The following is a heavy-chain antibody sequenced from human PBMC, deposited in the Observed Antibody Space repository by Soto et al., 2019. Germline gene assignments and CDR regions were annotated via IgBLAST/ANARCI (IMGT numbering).Heavy chain of an antibody. CDR2: INAGNGNT. D-gene: IGHD3-10*01. Sequence: ASVKVSCKASGYTFTSYAMHWVRQAPGQRLEWMGWINAGNGNTKYSQKFQGRVTITRDTSASTAYMELSSLRSEDTAVYYCASEIAGLYYGSGSYYYWGQGTLVTVSS. CDR1: GYTFTSYA. CDR3: ASEIAGLYYGSGSYYY. V-gene: IGHV1-3*01. J-gene: IGHJ4*02.